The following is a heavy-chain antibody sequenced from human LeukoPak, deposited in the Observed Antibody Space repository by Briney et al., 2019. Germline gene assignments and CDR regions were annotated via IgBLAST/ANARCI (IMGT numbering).Heavy chain of an antibody. CDR3: VRDDGYYGVDY. Sequence: GGSLRLSCAASGFTFSSYSMNWVRQAPGKGLVCVARIKSDGTYSDYGGSVRGRFTISRDNAKDTLYLQMNSLRVEDTALYYCVRDDGYYGVDYWGQGTVVTVSS. J-gene: IGHJ4*02. V-gene: IGHV3-74*01. D-gene: IGHD3-10*01. CDR2: IKSDGTYS. CDR1: GFTFSSYS.